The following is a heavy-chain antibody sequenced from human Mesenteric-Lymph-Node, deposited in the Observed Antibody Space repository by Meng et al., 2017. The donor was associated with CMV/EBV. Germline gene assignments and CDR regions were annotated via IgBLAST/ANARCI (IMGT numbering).Heavy chain of an antibody. CDR1: GYTFIGYH. Sequence: ASVKVSCKTSGYTFIGYHMHWVRQAPGQGLEWMGWINPNSGDTKYAQTFQGRVTMTRDTSISTAYMELRSLRPDDTAVYYCARSCAESLDDCYYFDSWGQGTLVTVSS. V-gene: IGHV1-2*02. CDR2: INPNSGDT. CDR3: ARSCAESLDDCYYFDS. J-gene: IGHJ4*02. D-gene: IGHD2-21*01.